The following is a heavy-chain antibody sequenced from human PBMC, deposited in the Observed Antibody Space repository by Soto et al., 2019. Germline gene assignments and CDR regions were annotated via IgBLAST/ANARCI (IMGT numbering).Heavy chain of an antibody. V-gene: IGHV4-39*02. CDR2: IYYSGST. CDR3: ARDLVLWFGELPDY. CDR1: GGSISSTSYY. D-gene: IGHD3-10*01. Sequence: SETLSLTCIVSGGSISSTSYYWGWIRQPPGKGLEWIGSIYYSGSTYYNPSLKSRVTLSVDTSKNQFSLKLTSVTAADTAVYYCARDLVLWFGELPDYWGQGTLVTSPQ. J-gene: IGHJ4*02.